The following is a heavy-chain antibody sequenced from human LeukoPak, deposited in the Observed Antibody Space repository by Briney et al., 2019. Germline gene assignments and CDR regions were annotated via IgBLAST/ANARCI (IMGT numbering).Heavy chain of an antibody. J-gene: IGHJ4*02. CDR2: INPNSGGT. CDR3: ARDLGGSYYLFDY. CDR1: GYTFTGYY. D-gene: IGHD1-26*01. V-gene: IGHV1-2*02. Sequence: GASVKVSCKASGYTFTGYYMHWVRQAPGQGLEWMGWINPNSGGTNYAQKFQGRVTMTRDTSIGTAYMELSRLRSDDTAVYYCARDLGGSYYLFDYWGQGTLVTVSS.